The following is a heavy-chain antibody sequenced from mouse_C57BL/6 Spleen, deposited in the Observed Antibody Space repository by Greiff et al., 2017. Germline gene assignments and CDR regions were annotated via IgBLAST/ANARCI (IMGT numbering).Heavy chain of an antibody. CDR3: ARKGGSWSMDY. Sequence: VQLQQSGAELVMPGASVKLSCKASGYTFTSYWMHWVKQRPGQGLEWIGEIDPSDSYTNYNQKCKGNRTLTVDKSSSTAYMQLSSLTSEDSAVYYCARKGGSWSMDYWGQGTSVTVSS. J-gene: IGHJ4*01. D-gene: IGHD1-1*01. CDR1: GYTFTSYW. V-gene: IGHV1-69*01. CDR2: IDPSDSYT.